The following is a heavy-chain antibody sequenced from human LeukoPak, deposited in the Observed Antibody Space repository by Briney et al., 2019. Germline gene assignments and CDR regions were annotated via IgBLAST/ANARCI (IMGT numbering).Heavy chain of an antibody. CDR3: ARVLLKVTTLDAFHI. Sequence: SQTLSLTCAVSGGSIISGDYFWSWIRQPPGKGLEWIGYIFYSGSTYYNPSLKSRVTILVDTSKNQFSLNLTSVTAADTAVYYCARVLLKVTTLDAFHIWGQGTMVTVSS. J-gene: IGHJ3*02. V-gene: IGHV4-30-4*01. CDR1: GGSIISGDYF. CDR2: IFYSGST. D-gene: IGHD4-17*01.